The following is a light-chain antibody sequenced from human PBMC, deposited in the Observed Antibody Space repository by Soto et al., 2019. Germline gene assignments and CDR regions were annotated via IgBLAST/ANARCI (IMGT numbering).Light chain of an antibody. Sequence: DIQMTQSPSTLSASVGDRVTITCRASQSISTWLAWYQQKPGKAPKLLIYKASSLESGVPSRFIGSGSGTEFTLTISGLQPDDFATYYCQQYNGYGRFGQGTRLEIK. V-gene: IGKV1-5*03. CDR3: QQYNGYGR. J-gene: IGKJ5*01. CDR1: QSISTW. CDR2: KAS.